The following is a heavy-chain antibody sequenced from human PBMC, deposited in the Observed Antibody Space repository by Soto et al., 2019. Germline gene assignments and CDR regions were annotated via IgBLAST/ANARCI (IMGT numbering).Heavy chain of an antibody. CDR2: IYYSGST. V-gene: IGHV4-39*01. CDR1: GGSISSSSYY. Sequence: SETLSLTCTVSGGSISSSSYYWGWIRQPPGKGLEWIGSIYYSGSTYYNPSLKSRVTISVDTSKNQFSLKLSSVTAADTAVYYWARGWGGGVLLWFGEFIDYYYGMDVWGQGTTVTVSS. CDR3: ARGWGGGVLLWFGEFIDYYYGMDV. J-gene: IGHJ6*02. D-gene: IGHD3-10*01.